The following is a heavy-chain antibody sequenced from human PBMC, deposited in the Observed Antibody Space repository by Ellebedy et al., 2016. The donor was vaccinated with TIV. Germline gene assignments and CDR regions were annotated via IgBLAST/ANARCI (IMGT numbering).Heavy chain of an antibody. V-gene: IGHV3-23*01. J-gene: IGHJ4*02. CDR3: AKGWGSDY. CDR2: ISGSGGST. Sequence: GESLKISCAASGFTFSSYAMSWVRQAPGKGLEWVSAISGSGGSTYYADSVKGRFTISRDNSKNTLYLQMNSLRVEDTAVYYCAKGWGSDYWGQGTLVTVSS. D-gene: IGHD3-16*01. CDR1: GFTFSSYA.